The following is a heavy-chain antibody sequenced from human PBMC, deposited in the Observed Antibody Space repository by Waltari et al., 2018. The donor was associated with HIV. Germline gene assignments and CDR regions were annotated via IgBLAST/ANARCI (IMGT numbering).Heavy chain of an antibody. V-gene: IGHV3-21*02. Sequence: EVRLVESGGGLVKPGGSLTPSCPASGFHFNLFPMTWVRLAPSKGLEWVSSITRGSSYLYYSDAVKGRFTVSRDNAKNSLFLQLKALTAEDTALYFCVRDRTSVTTGDFDSWGQGVPVTVSS. J-gene: IGHJ4*02. D-gene: IGHD1-1*01. CDR3: VRDRTSVTTGDFDS. CDR1: GFHFNLFP. CDR2: ITRGSSYL.